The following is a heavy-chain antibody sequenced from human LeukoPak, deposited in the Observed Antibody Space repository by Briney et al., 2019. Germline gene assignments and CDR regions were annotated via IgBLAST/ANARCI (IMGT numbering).Heavy chain of an antibody. Sequence: SVKVSCKASGGTFSSYTISWVRQTPGQGLEWMGRIIPIFGTASYAQKFQGRVTITTDESTSTAYMELSSLRSEDTAVYYCARGRIVLRFLEWLLKGDSFDYWGQGTLVTVSS. CDR2: IIPIFGTA. J-gene: IGHJ4*02. CDR1: GGTFSSYT. D-gene: IGHD3-3*01. CDR3: ARGRIVLRFLEWLLKGDSFDY. V-gene: IGHV1-69*05.